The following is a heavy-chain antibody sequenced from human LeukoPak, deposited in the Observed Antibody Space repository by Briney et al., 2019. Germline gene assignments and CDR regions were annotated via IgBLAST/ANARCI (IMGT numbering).Heavy chain of an antibody. CDR1: GFSLSTSGVG. CDR2: IYWDDDK. J-gene: IGHJ4*02. CDR3: APYRRLGYCSGGSCYSDFDY. V-gene: IGHV2-5*02. Sequence: SGPTLVNPTQTLTLTCTFSGFSLSTSGVGVGWIRQPPGKALEWLALIYWDDDKRYSPSLKSRLTITKDTSKNQVVLTMTNMDPVDTATYYCAPYRRLGYCSGGSCYSDFDYWGQGTLVTVSS. D-gene: IGHD2-15*01.